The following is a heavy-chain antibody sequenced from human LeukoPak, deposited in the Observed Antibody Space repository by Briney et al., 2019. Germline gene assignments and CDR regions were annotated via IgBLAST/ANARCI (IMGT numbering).Heavy chain of an antibody. V-gene: IGHV5-51*01. Sequence: GESLKISCKASGYRFASYYIGWVRQMPGKGLGWMGIIYPPDSDTTYSPAIQGQVTISADRSTNTVYLQWSSLKASDTAIYYCARRGSGFPAYYFDQWGQGTLVTVSA. J-gene: IGHJ4*02. CDR2: IYPPDSDT. CDR3: ARRGSGFPAYYFDQ. D-gene: IGHD3-16*01. CDR1: GYRFASYY.